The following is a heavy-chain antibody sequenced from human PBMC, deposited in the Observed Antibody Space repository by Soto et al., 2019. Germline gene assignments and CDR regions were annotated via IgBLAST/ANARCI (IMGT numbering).Heavy chain of an antibody. D-gene: IGHD4-4*01. J-gene: IGHJ3*01. CDR3: ATWGGRGPVTPILPFDS. CDR1: GGTFSNYA. V-gene: IGHV1-69*01. CDR2: IIPLFGTS. Sequence: QVQLVQSGAEMKQPGSSVKVSCKASGGTFSNYAISWVRQAPGQGLEWMAGIIPLFGTSNYAQTFQGRVAITADESTSTAYMELSSLRSSDTAVYYCATWGGRGPVTPILPFDSWGQGTTVTVSS.